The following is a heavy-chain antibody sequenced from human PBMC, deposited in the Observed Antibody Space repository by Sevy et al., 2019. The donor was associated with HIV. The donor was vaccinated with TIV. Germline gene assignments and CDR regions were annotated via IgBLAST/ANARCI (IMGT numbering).Heavy chain of an antibody. CDR2: ISSSGSYI. D-gene: IGHD6-19*01. J-gene: IGHJ4*02. CDR1: GCTFSAST. Sequence: GGSLRLSCAASGCTFSASTINWVRQAPGKGLEWISSISSSGSYIQYADSVKGRFTISRDNAKSSLYLQLNGLRAEDTAVYSCARGASVAGRGGFDFWCQGTLVTVSS. V-gene: IGHV3-21*01. CDR3: ARGASVAGRGGFDF.